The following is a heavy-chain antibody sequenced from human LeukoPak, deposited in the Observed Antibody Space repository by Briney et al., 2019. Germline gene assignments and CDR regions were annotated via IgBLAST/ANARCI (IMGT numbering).Heavy chain of an antibody. CDR1: GFTFDHFA. CDR3: ARGDSSNWYAIDY. D-gene: IGHD6-13*01. V-gene: IGHV3-43*02. J-gene: IGHJ4*02. Sequence: QAGGSLRLSCSASGFTFDHFAMHWVRQAPGKGLEWVSLISGDGVDTYYADSVKGRFTISRDNAKNSLYLQMNSLRAEDTAVYYCARGDSSNWYAIDYWGQGTLVTVSS. CDR2: ISGDGVDT.